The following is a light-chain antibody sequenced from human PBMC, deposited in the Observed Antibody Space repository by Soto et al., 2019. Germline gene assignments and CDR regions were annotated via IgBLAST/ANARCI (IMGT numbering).Light chain of an antibody. CDR3: QQYNSYPLT. J-gene: IGKJ4*01. CDR2: DAS. Sequence: DIQMTQSPSTLSASVGDRFTITWRASQSISSWLAWYQQKPGKAPKLLIYDASSLESGVPSRFSGSGSGTEFTLTISSLQPDDFATYYCQQYNSYPLTFGGGTKVDIK. V-gene: IGKV1-5*01. CDR1: QSISSW.